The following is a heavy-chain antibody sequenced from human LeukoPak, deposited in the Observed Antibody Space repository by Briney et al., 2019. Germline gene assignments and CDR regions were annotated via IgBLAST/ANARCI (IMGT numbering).Heavy chain of an antibody. CDR1: GGSISSDNW. D-gene: IGHD3-22*01. CDR2: IYHSGST. Sequence: SETLSLTCSVSGGSISSDNWWSWVRQPPGKGLEWIGEIYHSGSTVYNPSLKSRVTISVDKSKNQVALRLGSVTAADTAVYYCTRDYDSSGYYFLMWGRGTLVTVSS. CDR3: TRDYDSSGYYFLM. V-gene: IGHV4-4*02. J-gene: IGHJ4*02.